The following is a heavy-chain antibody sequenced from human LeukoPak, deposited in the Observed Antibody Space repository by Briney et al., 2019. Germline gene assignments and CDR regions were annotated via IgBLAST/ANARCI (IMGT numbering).Heavy chain of an antibody. CDR3: ARDGQASIGLDM. D-gene: IGHD2-21*01. J-gene: IGHJ3*02. CDR2: IWYNGNNK. CDR1: VFTLTGYG. Sequence: AGGSLRLSCAASVFTLTGYGMHWVRQAPGKGLEWVAVIWYNGNNKYYADSVKGRFTVSRDTSKNTLYLQMNSLRGEDTAIYYCARDGQASIGLDMWGQGTVVTVSS. V-gene: IGHV3-33*01.